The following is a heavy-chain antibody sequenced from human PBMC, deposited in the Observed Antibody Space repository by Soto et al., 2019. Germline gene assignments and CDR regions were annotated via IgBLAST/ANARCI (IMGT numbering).Heavy chain of an antibody. Sequence: GGSLRLSCVDSGFTFSSFSGYWMSWVRQAPGKGLEWVANIKQDGSEMYYVDSVKGRFTISGDNTRNSLYLQMTSLRAEDKAVYSCTGDTHSGGYSVYWAQGTLVTAS. J-gene: IGHJ1*01. CDR1: GFTFSSFSGYW. D-gene: IGHD2-21*01. CDR2: IKQDGSEM. V-gene: IGHV3-7*03. CDR3: TGDTHSGGYSVY.